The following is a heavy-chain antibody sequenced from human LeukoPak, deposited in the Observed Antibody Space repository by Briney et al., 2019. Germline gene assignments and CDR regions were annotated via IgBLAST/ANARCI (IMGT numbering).Heavy chain of an antibody. J-gene: IGHJ3*02. Sequence: GGSLRLSCAASGFTFGSYEMNWVRQAPGKGLEWVSFISISGSTIYYADSVKGRFTISRDNAKNSLYLQMISLRAEDTAVYYCARTVAGLPLDAFDIWGQGTMVTVSS. CDR2: ISISGSTI. D-gene: IGHD6-19*01. CDR3: ARTVAGLPLDAFDI. V-gene: IGHV3-48*03. CDR1: GFTFGSYE.